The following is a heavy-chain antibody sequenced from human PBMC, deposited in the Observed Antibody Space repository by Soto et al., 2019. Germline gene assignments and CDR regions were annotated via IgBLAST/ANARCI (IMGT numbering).Heavy chain of an antibody. CDR1: GYTFGSYY. CDR2: IRPRGGGT. Sequence: QVQLVQSGAEVKKPGASVKVSCKASGYTFGSYYLHWVRQAPAKGLEWMGIIRPRGGGTTHAQHFQDRVTMTRDTSTSTVYMELSSLTSEYTAVYYCARTECGGDCYRGEYDYWGQGTLVTVSS. CDR3: ARTECGGDCYRGEYDY. D-gene: IGHD2-21*02. V-gene: IGHV1-46*01. J-gene: IGHJ4*02.